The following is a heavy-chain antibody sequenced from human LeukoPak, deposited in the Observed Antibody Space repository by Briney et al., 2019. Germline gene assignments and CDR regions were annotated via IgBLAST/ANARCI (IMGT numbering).Heavy chain of an antibody. CDR1: GGSFSGYY. CDR2: INHSGST. CDR3: ARVWRGHTLDY. Sequence: PSETLSLTCAVYGGSFSGYYWSWIRQPPGKGLEWIGEINHSGSTNYNPSLKSRVTISVDTSKNQFFLKLSSVTAADTAVYYCARVWRGHTLDYWGQGTLVTVSS. J-gene: IGHJ4*02. D-gene: IGHD3-10*01. V-gene: IGHV4-34*01.